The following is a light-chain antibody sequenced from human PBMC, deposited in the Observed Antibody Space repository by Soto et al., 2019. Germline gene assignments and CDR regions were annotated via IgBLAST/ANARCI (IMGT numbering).Light chain of an antibody. V-gene: IGKV3-20*01. CDR3: QQYGTSPWT. CDR2: RAS. J-gene: IGKJ1*01. Sequence: EVVLKQSPVTLSLSPGESATLSCRASQSVTSNYIAWYQQKPGQAPRLLIYRASTRATGIPGRFSGSGSGTDFTLTISRLEPEDFAVYHCQQYGTSPWTFGQGTKVDI. CDR1: QSVTSNY.